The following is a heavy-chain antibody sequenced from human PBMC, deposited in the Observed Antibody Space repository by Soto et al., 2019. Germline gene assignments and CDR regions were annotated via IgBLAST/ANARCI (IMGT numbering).Heavy chain of an antibody. J-gene: IGHJ4*02. CDR1: GHNFNSYG. CDR3: ARETRDGDY. Sequence: ASVKVSCKASGHNFNSYGISWVRQAPGKGLEWMGWISVYNGNTDYAPNVQDRVTMTTDTSTSTAYMELRSLRSDDTAVYYCARETRDGDYGGQGTLVTVSS. V-gene: IGHV1-18*04. CDR2: ISVYNGNT.